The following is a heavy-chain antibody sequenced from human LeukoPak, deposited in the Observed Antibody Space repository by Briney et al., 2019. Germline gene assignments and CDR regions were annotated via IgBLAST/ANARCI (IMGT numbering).Heavy chain of an antibody. J-gene: IGHJ5*01. CDR3: ARSDGFSGYSSLGDS. Sequence: ASVKVSCKASGYTFINHWMHWVRQAPGQGLEWVGLINPTGTTTLYAQKFQGRITLTRDMSATTAYMELSRLKSDDTAVYYCARSDGFSGYSSLGDSWGQGTLVTVSS. CDR1: GYTFINHW. V-gene: IGHV1-46*01. CDR2: INPTGTTT. D-gene: IGHD3-22*01.